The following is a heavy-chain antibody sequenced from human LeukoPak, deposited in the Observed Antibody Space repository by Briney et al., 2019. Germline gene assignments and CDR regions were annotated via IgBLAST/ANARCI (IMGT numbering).Heavy chain of an antibody. V-gene: IGHV3-30*02. D-gene: IGHD3-22*01. Sequence: GGSLRLSCAASGFTFSSYGMHWVRQAPGKGLEWVAFIRYDGSNKYYADSVKGRFTISRDNSKNTLYLQMNSLRAEDTAVYYCAKDLGGGITMIVVVGFDYWGQGTLVTVSS. CDR3: AKDLGGGITMIVVVGFDY. CDR2: IRYDGSNK. CDR1: GFTFSSYG. J-gene: IGHJ4*02.